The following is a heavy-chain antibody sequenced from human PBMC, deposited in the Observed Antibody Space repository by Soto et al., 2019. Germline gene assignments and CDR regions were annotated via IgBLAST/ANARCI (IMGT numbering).Heavy chain of an antibody. CDR3: ARWFGNIGGYSLNY. CDR1: GFTFSSYS. CDR2: ISSSSSYI. Sequence: GGSLRLSCAASGFTFSSYSMNWVRQAPGKGLEWVSSISSSSSYIYYADSVKGRFTISRDNAKNSLYLQMNSLRAEDTAVYYCARWFGNIGGYSLNYWGQGTLVTVSS. D-gene: IGHD3-22*01. J-gene: IGHJ4*02. V-gene: IGHV3-21*01.